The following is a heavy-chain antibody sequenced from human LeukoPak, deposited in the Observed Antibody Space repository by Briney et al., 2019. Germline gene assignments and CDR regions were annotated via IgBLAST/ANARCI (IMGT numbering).Heavy chain of an antibody. Sequence: GGSLRLSCAASGFTFSSYAMSWVRQAPGKGLEWVSAICGSGGSTYYADSVKGRFTISRDNSKNTLYLQMNSLRAEDTAVYYCAKRIGGARPGLGFDYWGQGTLVTVSS. V-gene: IGHV3-23*01. J-gene: IGHJ4*02. CDR1: GFTFSSYA. CDR2: ICGSGGST. D-gene: IGHD6-6*01. CDR3: AKRIGGARPGLGFDY.